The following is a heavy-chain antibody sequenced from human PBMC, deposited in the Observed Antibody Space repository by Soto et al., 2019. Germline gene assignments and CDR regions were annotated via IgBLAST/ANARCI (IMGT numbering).Heavy chain of an antibody. CDR3: TRLISAAQDY. J-gene: IGHJ4*02. V-gene: IGHV3-73*01. CDR2: IRDRAYNYAT. Sequence: EVLLVESGGGLVQLGGSLKLSCEASGFVFKDSSIHWVRQASGKGLEWVGRIRDRAYNYATAYAASVKGRFTISRDDSNNKAYLQMDSLKTEDTAIYYCTRLISAAQDYWGQGTLVTVSS. CDR1: GFVFKDSS. D-gene: IGHD3-10*01.